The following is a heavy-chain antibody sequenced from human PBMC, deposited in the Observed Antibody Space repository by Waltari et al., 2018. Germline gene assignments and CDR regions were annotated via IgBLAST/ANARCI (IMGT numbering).Heavy chain of an antibody. D-gene: IGHD6-19*01. CDR3: GKDKSRGWTPRGLYFDY. J-gene: IGHJ4*02. CDR2: VSGSGDYT. V-gene: IGHV3-23*04. CDR1: GFTFNHYA. Sequence: EVQLVESGGGLVQPGGSLRLSCAASGFTFNHYAMSWVRQAPGKGLEWVSAVSGSGDYTYYADSVKGRFTISRDNTKNTLYLQVSSVRAEDTAVYYCGKDKSRGWTPRGLYFDYWGQGTLVTVSS.